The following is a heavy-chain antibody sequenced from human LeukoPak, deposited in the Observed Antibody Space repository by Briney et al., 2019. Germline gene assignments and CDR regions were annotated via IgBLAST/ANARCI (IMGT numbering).Heavy chain of an antibody. CDR3: ASLLWFGELSPVNWFDP. CDR1: GGSISSSSYY. D-gene: IGHD3-10*01. Sequence: SETLSLTCTVSGGSISSSSYYWGWIRQPPGKGLEWIGSIYYSGSTYYNPSLKSRVTISVDTSKNQFSLMLSSVTAADTAVYYCASLLWFGELSPVNWFDPWGQGTLVTVSS. J-gene: IGHJ5*02. CDR2: IYYSGST. V-gene: IGHV4-39*01.